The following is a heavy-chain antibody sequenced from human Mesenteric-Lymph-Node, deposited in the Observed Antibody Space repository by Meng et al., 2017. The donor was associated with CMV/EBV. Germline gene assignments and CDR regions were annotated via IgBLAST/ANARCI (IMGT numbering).Heavy chain of an antibody. CDR2: IYSRGTSR. V-gene: IGHV3-23*03. CDR1: GFIFSDYA. D-gene: IGHD2-15*01. J-gene: IGHJ5*02. CDR3: ARDTRYSVWVAPPGWFDP. Sequence: GGSLRLSCAASGFIFSDYAMSWVRQAPGKGLEWVSIIYSRGTSRFYADSVKGRFTISRDNAKNSLYLQMNSLRAEDTAVYYCARDTRYSVWVAPPGWFDPWGQGTLVTVSS.